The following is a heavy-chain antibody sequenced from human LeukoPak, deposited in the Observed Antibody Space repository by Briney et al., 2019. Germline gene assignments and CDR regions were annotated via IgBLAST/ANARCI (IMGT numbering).Heavy chain of an antibody. D-gene: IGHD6-13*01. Sequence: ASVKVSCKASGYTFTGYHMHWVRQAPGQGLEWMGWINPNSGGTNYAQKFQGRVTMTRDTSISTAYMELSRLRSDDTAVYYCARDWYAENWFDPWGQGTLVTVSS. CDR3: ARDWYAENWFDP. CDR1: GYTFTGYH. CDR2: INPNSGGT. J-gene: IGHJ5*02. V-gene: IGHV1-2*02.